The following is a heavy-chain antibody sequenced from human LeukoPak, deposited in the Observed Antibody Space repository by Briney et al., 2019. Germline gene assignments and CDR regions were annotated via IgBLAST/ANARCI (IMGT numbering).Heavy chain of an antibody. V-gene: IGHV1-46*01. Sequence: ASVKVSCKASGYTFTRYYIHWVRQAPGQGLEWMGILNPSGGSTNYAQKFQGRVTMTRDTSISTAYMELSRLRSDDTAVYYCASGSGPKAYYFDYWGQGTLVTVSS. CDR3: ASGSGPKAYYFDY. CDR1: GYTFTRYY. J-gene: IGHJ4*02. CDR2: LNPSGGST. D-gene: IGHD5-12*01.